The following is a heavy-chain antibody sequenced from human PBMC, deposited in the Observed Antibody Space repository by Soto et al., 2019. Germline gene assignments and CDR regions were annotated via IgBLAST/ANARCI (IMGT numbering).Heavy chain of an antibody. CDR1: GYTFTAYY. CDR3: ARNMDYYYGRGSGNGHGV. J-gene: IGHJ6*02. D-gene: IGHD3-10*02. Sequence: QVQLVQSGAEVKEPGDSVRVSCEASGYTFTAYYIHWVRQAPGQGLEWMGWINPKFGDTTYAQDFHGRVSMTRDMSISTVYMDLSRLTSDDTAIYYCARNMDYYYGRGSGNGHGVWGQGTTVTVFS. CDR2: INPKFGDT. V-gene: IGHV1-2*02.